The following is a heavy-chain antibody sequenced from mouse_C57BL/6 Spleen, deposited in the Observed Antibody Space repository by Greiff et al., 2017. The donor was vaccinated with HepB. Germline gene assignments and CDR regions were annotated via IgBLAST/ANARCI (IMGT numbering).Heavy chain of an antibody. Sequence: EVKVVESGGGLVKPGGSLKLSCAASGFTFSSYAMSWVRQTPEKRLEWVATISDGGSYTYYPDNVKGRFTISRDNAKNNLYLQMSHLKSEDTARYYCATQENYFDYWGQGTTLTVSS. CDR1: GFTFSSYA. CDR2: ISDGGSYT. CDR3: ATQENYFDY. V-gene: IGHV5-4*03. J-gene: IGHJ2*01.